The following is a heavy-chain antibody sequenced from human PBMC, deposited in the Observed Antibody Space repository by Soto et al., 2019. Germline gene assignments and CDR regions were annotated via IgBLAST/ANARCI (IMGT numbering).Heavy chain of an antibody. CDR3: ATSQKGYNWNYFDH. J-gene: IGHJ4*02. Sequence: SETLSLTCAVSGASISGSYYYWAWLRQSPGKGPEWIGSVFYTGFTSYNPSLESRVSVSVDASKSQFSLKLSAVTAADTAVYYCATSQKGYNWNYFDHWGQGALVTVSS. CDR2: VFYTGFT. D-gene: IGHD1-20*01. V-gene: IGHV4-39*01. CDR1: GASISGSYYY.